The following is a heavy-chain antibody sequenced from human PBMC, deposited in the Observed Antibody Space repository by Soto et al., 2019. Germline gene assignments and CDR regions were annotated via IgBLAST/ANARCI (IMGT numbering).Heavy chain of an antibody. Sequence: HPGGTLRLSSAASGFTFSRYAMSWVGQAPGKGLEWVSAISGSGGRTYYADSVKGGFTISRDNSNNTLYLHMNSLSAEDTAVYYCSKASYYILTGYSPDYRGQGTLVTVSS. J-gene: IGHJ4*02. CDR2: ISGSGGRT. V-gene: IGHV3-23*01. CDR3: SKASYYILTGYSPDY. D-gene: IGHD3-9*01. CDR1: GFTFSRYA.